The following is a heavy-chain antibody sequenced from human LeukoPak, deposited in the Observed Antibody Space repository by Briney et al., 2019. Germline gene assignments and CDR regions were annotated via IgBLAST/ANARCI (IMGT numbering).Heavy chain of an antibody. CDR3: ARDVGYYDSSGYAY. V-gene: IGHV7-4-1*02. D-gene: IGHD3-22*01. CDR2: IDSKTGNP. J-gene: IGHJ4*02. Sequence: ASVKVSCKASGYTFTSYSINWVRQAPGQGLEWMGWIDSKTGNPTYAQGFTGRFVFSLDTSVTTAYLQISSLKAEDTAVYYCARDVGYYDSSGYAYWGQGTLVTVSS. CDR1: GYTFTSYS.